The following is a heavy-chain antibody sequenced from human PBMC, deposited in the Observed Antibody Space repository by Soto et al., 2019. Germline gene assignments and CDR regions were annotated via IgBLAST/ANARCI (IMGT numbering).Heavy chain of an antibody. J-gene: IGHJ4*02. V-gene: IGHV3-23*01. CDR1: GFTVSSGA. Sequence: PGGSLRLSCEASGFTVSSGAMNWVLQALGQGLEWVSVISGSGGSAYYADDVKVLFTISRDNSKKTLNLKINSLRVEDTAVYYCAKAMGVPPPYYFDYWGQGALVTVSS. D-gene: IGHD3-16*01. CDR2: ISGSGGSA. CDR3: AKAMGVPPPYYFDY.